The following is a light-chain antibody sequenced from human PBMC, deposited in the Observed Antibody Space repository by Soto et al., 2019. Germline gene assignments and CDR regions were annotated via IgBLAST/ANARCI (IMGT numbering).Light chain of an antibody. J-gene: IGLJ2*01. CDR1: SGDIGGYNY. V-gene: IGLV2-8*01. Sequence: QSALTQPASVSGSPGQSITISCTGTSGDIGGYNYVSWYQQHPGKAPKLIIYEVTKRPSGVPDRFSGSKSGNTASLTVSGLQAEDEADYYCTSFAGINNFLVFGGGTKLTVL. CDR3: TSFAGINNFLV. CDR2: EVT.